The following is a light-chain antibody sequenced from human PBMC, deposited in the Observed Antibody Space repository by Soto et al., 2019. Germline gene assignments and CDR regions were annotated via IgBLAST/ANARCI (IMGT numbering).Light chain of an antibody. CDR1: QGISSL. J-gene: IGKJ4*01. CDR2: SAS. V-gene: IGKV1-12*01. CDR3: QQTNSFPLT. Sequence: IQMTQSPSSVSASVGDRVTITCRASQGISSLLAWYQQKPGKVPKLLIYSASNLQSGVPSRFSGSGSGTDFTLTISSLQPEDFATYYCQQTNSFPLTFGGGTKVEIK.